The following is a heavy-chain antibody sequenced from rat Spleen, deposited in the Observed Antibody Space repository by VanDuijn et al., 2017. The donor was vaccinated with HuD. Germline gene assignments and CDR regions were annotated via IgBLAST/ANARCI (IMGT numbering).Heavy chain of an antibody. CDR2: ITKTGGSS. D-gene: IGHD1-12*02. V-gene: IGHV5-20*01. CDR3: TTDTFYDGTYYPGGFDY. CDR1: GFTFSDFD. Sequence: EVQLVESDGGLVQPGRSLKLSCAASGFTFSDFDIAWVRQAPTKGLKLVSSITKTGGSSYYPDSVKCRVNLSRDNAKSTLYLQLDSLRSEDTATYYCTTDTFYDGTYYPGGFDYWGQGVMVTVSS. J-gene: IGHJ2*01.